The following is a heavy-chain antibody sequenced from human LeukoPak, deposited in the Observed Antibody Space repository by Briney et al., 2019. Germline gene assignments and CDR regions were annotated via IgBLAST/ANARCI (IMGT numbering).Heavy chain of an antibody. CDR2: ISSSSSTI. J-gene: IGHJ4*02. D-gene: IGHD3-22*01. CDR1: GFTFSSYS. CDR3: ARWVGYYDSSGYYRYYFDY. V-gene: IGHV3-48*01. Sequence: GSLSLSCAASGFTFSSYSMNWVRQAPGKGLEWVSYISSSSSTIYYSDSVKGRFTISRDNAKNSLYLQMNSLRAEDTAVYYCARWVGYYDSSGYYRYYFDYWGQGTLVTVSS.